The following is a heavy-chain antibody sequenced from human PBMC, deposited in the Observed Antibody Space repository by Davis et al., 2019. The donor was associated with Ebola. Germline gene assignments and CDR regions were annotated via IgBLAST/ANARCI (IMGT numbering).Heavy chain of an antibody. D-gene: IGHD4-23*01. V-gene: IGHV3-21*01. CDR1: GFTFSSYS. CDR2: ISSSSSYI. J-gene: IGHJ5*02. CDR3: ARGPTTVVTRGNWFDP. Sequence: GESLKISCAASGFTFSSYSMNWVRQAPGKGLEWVSSISSSSSYIYYADSVKGRFTISRDNAKNSLYLQMNSLGAEDTAVYYCARGPTTVVTRGNWFDPWGQGTLVTVSS.